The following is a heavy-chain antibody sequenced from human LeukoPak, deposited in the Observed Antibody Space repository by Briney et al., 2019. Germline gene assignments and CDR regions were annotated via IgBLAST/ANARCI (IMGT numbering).Heavy chain of an antibody. D-gene: IGHD2-2*01. CDR1: GYTFTSYY. CDR2: INPSGGST. J-gene: IGHJ6*02. CDR3: ARDKFVVVPAAILYYGMDV. V-gene: IGHV1-46*01. Sequence: GASVKVSCKASGYTFTSYYMHWVRQAPGQGLEWMGIINPSGGSTSYAQKFQGRVTMTRDTSTSTVYMELSSLRSEDTAVYYCARDKFVVVPAAILYYGMDVWGQGTMVTVSS.